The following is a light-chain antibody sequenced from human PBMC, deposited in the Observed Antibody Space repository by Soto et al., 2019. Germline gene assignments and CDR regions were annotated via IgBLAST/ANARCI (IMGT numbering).Light chain of an antibody. J-gene: IGKJ5*01. CDR1: QSVNNY. Sequence: EIVLTQSPATLSLSPGAGATLSCRASQSVNNYLAWYQQRPGQAPRLLIYDASNRATGIPARFSGSGSGTDFTLTISSLEPEDFAVYYCQQRSNWQLTFGQGTRLEIK. CDR3: QQRSNWQLT. V-gene: IGKV3-11*01. CDR2: DAS.